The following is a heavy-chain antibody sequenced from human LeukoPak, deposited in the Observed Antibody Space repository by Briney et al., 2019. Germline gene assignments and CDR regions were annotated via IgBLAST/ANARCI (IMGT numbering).Heavy chain of an antibody. CDR3: ARGSITMVRGVHYLDY. J-gene: IGHJ4*02. D-gene: IGHD3-10*01. Sequence: GGSLRLSCAASEFTFSSYSMNCGRQAPGKGLEWVSSISSSSSYIYYADSVKGRFTISRDNAKNSLYLQMNSLRAEDTAVYYCARGSITMVRGVHYLDYWGQGTLVTVSS. CDR2: ISSSSSYI. CDR1: EFTFSSYS. V-gene: IGHV3-21*01.